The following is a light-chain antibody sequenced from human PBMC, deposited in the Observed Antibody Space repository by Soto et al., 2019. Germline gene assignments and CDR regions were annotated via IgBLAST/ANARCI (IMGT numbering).Light chain of an antibody. CDR1: SSDVGGYNY. CDR2: EVI. V-gene: IGLV2-8*01. J-gene: IGLJ1*01. Sequence: QSALTQPPSASGSPGQSVTISCTGTSSDVGGYNYVSWYQQHPGKAPKVMIYEVIKRPSGVPDRFSGSKSGNTASLTVSGLQPEDEADYYCSSYAGNSTFVFGTGTKLTVL. CDR3: SSYAGNSTFV.